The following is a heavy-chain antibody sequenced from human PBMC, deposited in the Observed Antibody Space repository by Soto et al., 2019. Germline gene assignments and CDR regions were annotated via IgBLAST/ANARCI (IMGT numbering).Heavy chain of an antibody. CDR2: ISYDGSNK. J-gene: IGHJ6*02. CDR1: GFTFSSYA. D-gene: IGHD3-3*01. V-gene: IGHV3-30-3*01. CDR3: ARELLRFLEGPYYGMDV. Sequence: QVQLVESGGGVVQPGRSLRLSCAASGFTFSSYAMHWVRQAPGKGLEWVAVISYDGSNKYYADSVKGRFTISRDNSKNTLYLQMNSLRAEDTAVYYCARELLRFLEGPYYGMDVWGQGTTVTVSS.